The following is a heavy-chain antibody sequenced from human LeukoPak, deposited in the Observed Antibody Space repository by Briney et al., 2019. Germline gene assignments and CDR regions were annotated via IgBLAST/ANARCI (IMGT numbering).Heavy chain of an antibody. CDR1: NDSISNYY. V-gene: IGHV4-59*01. CDR2: IYYTGIT. CDR3: ARARKDGYNSYYFDY. J-gene: IGHJ4*02. Sequence: SETLSLTCSVSNDSISNYYWTWIRQPPGKGLEWIGYIYYTGITNYNPSLKSRVTISVDTSKNQFSLKLSSVTAADTAVYYCARARKDGYNSYYFDYWGQGTLVTVSS. D-gene: IGHD5-24*01.